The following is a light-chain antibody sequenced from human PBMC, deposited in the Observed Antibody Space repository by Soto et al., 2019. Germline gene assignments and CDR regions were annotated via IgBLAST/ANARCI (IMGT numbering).Light chain of an antibody. CDR2: GAS. J-gene: IGKJ4*01. CDR3: QQFSSYPPT. CDR1: HSVSSNY. Sequence: VLAQSLDTLSLSPGERATLSCRASHSVSSNYLAWYQQKPGQAPRLLIYGASSRATGIPDRFSGSGSGTDFTLTIRRLEPEDFAVYYCQQFSSYPPTFGGGTKVDIK. V-gene: IGKV3-20*01.